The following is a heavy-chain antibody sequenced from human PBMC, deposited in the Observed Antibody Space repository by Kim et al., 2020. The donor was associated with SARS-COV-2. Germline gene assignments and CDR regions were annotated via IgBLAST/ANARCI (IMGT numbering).Heavy chain of an antibody. J-gene: IGHJ5*02. CDR2: IYYSGST. CDR1: GGSISSSSYY. CDR3: ARHLRQLDHPGWFDP. Sequence: SETLSLTCTVSGGSISSSSYYWGWIRQPPGKGLEWIGSIYYSGSTYYNPSLKSRVTISVDTSKNQFSLKLSSVTAADTAVYYCARHLRQLDHPGWFDPWGQGTLVTVSS. D-gene: IGHD6-13*01. V-gene: IGHV4-39*01.